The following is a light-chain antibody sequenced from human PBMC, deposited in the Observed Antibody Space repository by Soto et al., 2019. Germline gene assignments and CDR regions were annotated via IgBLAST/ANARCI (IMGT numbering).Light chain of an antibody. CDR1: SGSIASNY. CDR3: HSYESNNVI. V-gene: IGLV6-57*03. CDR2: EDN. J-gene: IGLJ2*01. Sequence: NFMLTQPHSVSESPGKTVIISCTRSSGSIASNYVQWYQQRPGSAPSIVIYEDNQRPSGVPDRFSGSIDRSSNSASLTISGLKGEDEADYYCHSYESNNVIFGGGTKLTVL.